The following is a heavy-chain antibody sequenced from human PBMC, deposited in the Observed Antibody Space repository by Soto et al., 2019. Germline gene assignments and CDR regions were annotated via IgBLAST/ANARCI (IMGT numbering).Heavy chain of an antibody. Sequence: EVQVLESGGGLVQPGGYLRLSCAASGFTFSSYAMSWVRQAPGKGLEWVSAISGSGGSTDYADSVKGRFTISRDNSKNTGYPESNSRRAEDTAVYYCAKGHIGQLVRRPYFDYWGQGTLVTVSS. J-gene: IGHJ4*02. CDR1: GFTFSSYA. D-gene: IGHD6-13*01. CDR2: ISGSGGST. CDR3: AKGHIGQLVRRPYFDY. V-gene: IGHV3-23*01.